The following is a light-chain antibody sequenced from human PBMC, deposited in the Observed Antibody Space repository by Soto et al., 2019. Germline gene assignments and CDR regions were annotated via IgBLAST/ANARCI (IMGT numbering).Light chain of an antibody. CDR3: AVWDDNLRGL. Sequence: QSVLTQPPSVSGTPGQRVTISCSGSRSNIGGNAVTWYQQVPGTAPKLLIYANDQRPSGISDRFSGSKSSTSASLAISGLQSEDEADYYCAVWDDNLRGLFGGGPTLTVL. CDR2: AND. J-gene: IGLJ2*01. V-gene: IGLV1-44*01. CDR1: RSNIGGNA.